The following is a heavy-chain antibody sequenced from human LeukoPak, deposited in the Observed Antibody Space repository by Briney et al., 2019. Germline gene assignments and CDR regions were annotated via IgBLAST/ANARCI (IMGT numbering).Heavy chain of an antibody. CDR2: INSDGSST. CDR3: ARGNSGYDLDLRFDY. CDR1: GFTFSSYW. V-gene: IGHV3-74*01. D-gene: IGHD5-12*01. Sequence: GGSLRLSCAASGFTFSSYWMHWVRHAPGKGLVWVSRINSDGSSTSYADSVKGRFTISRDNAKNTLYLQMNSLRVEDTAVYYCARGNSGYDLDLRFDYWGQGTLVTVSS. J-gene: IGHJ4*02.